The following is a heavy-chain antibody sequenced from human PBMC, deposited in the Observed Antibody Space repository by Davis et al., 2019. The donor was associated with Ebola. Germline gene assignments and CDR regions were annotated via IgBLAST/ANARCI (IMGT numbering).Heavy chain of an antibody. CDR2: IYYSGST. V-gene: IGHV4-30-2*03. CDR1: GGSISSGGYS. Sequence: LRLSCAVSGGSISSGGYSWSWIRQPPGKGLEWIGSIYYSGSTYYNPSLKSRVTILVDTSKNQFSLRLSSVTAADTAVYFCARQLTVARGVIPWLDPWGQGTLVTVSS. D-gene: IGHD3-10*01. J-gene: IGHJ5*02. CDR3: ARQLTVARGVIPWLDP.